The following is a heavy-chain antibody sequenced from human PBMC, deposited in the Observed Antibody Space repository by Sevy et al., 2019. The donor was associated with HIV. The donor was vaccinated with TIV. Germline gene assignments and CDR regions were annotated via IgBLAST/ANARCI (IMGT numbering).Heavy chain of an antibody. D-gene: IGHD2-2*01. CDR3: ARVLRVVRIDYFDY. J-gene: IGHJ4*02. Sequence: GGSLRLSCAASGFTFNNYAMHWARQAPGKGLEWVSSISGRSSYIYNADSVKGRFTISRDNAKNSLYLQMNSLRAEDTAVYYCARVLRVVRIDYFDYWGQGTLVTVSS. CDR1: GFTFNNYA. V-gene: IGHV3-21*01. CDR2: ISGRSSYI.